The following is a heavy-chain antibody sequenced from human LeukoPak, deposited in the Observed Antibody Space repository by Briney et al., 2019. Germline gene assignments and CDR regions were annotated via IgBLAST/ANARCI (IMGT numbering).Heavy chain of an antibody. D-gene: IGHD6-6*01. J-gene: IGHJ4*02. V-gene: IGHV3-30*01. CDR3: ARDPEYSSSSLLSYFDY. CDR2: ISYDGSNK. Sequence: PGGSLRLSCAASGFTFSSYAMHWVRQAPGKGLEWVAVISYDGSNKYYADSVKGRFTISRDNSKNTLYLQMNSLRAEDTAVYYCARDPEYSSSSLLSYFDYWGQGTLVTVSS. CDR1: GFTFSSYA.